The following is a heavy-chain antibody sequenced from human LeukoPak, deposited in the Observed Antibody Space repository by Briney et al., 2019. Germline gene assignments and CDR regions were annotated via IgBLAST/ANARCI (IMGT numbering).Heavy chain of an antibody. CDR1: GFTVSSNY. D-gene: IGHD3-22*01. CDR2: LSSNGGST. J-gene: IGHJ4*02. Sequence: PGGSLRLSCAASGFTVSSNYMSCVRQAPGKGLEYVSALSSNGGSTYYANSVKGRFTISRDNAKNSLYLQMNSLRAEDTAVYYCAREMGYYDSSGYYYWGQGTLVTVSS. V-gene: IGHV3-64*01. CDR3: AREMGYYDSSGYYY.